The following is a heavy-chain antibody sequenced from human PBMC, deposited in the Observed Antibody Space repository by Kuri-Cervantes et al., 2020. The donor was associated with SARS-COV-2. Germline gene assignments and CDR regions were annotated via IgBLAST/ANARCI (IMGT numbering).Heavy chain of an antibody. Sequence: ASVKVSCKASGYTFTSYYMHWVRQAPGQGLEWMGIINPSGGSTSYAQKFQGRVTMTRDTSTSTAYMELSSLRSEDTAVYYCATGRYYDSSGYYSAIDYWGQGTLVTVSS. CDR3: ATGRYYDSSGYYSAIDY. J-gene: IGHJ4*02. D-gene: IGHD3-22*01. CDR2: INPSGGST. V-gene: IGHV1-46*01. CDR1: GYTFTSYY.